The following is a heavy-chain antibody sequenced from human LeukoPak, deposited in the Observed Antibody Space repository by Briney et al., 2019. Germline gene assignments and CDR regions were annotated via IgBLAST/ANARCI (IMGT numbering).Heavy chain of an antibody. CDR2: IYFNGST. V-gene: IGHV4-31*03. CDR1: GGPIGSGLYS. J-gene: IGHJ4*02. CDR3: AAYTIFGVAF. D-gene: IGHD3-3*01. Sequence: SETLSLTCTVSGGPIGSGLYSWTWLRQHPGKGLEYIGSIYFNGSTYYNPSLESRLTISPDASKNQFSLRVNSVTAADTAVYFCAAYTIFGVAFWGQETLVAVSS.